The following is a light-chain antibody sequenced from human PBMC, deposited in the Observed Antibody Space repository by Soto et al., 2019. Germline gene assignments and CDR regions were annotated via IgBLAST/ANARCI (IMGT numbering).Light chain of an antibody. J-gene: IGLJ1*01. CDR2: DVS. CDR3: SSYTSSSPYV. CDR1: SSDVGGYNY. Sequence: QSVLTQPASVSGSPGQSITISCTGTSSDVGGYNYVSWYQQHPGKAPKLMIYDVSNRPSGVSNRFSGSKSGNTASLTISGLQAEYEADYYSSSYTSSSPYVFGTGTMVTVL. V-gene: IGLV2-14*01.